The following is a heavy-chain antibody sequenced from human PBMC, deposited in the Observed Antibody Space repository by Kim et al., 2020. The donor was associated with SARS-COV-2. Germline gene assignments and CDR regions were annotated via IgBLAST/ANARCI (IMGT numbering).Heavy chain of an antibody. J-gene: IGHJ4*02. CDR3: AGGYYSGGTYFGS. D-gene: IGHD6-19*01. Sequence: SDAVKVRFTSSRDNSKNTLYVQMNSLGAEDTAVYYCAGGYYSGGTYFGSWGQGALVTVSS. V-gene: IGHV3-30*02.